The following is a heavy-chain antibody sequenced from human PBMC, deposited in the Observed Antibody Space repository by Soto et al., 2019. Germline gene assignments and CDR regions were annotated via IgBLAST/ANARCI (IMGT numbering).Heavy chain of an antibody. CDR2: IIPIFGTA. CDR1: GGTFSSYA. CDR3: ARRAEYSYAPRPTVAFDI. J-gene: IGHJ3*02. Sequence: SVKVSCKASGGTFSSYAISWGRQAPGQGLEWMGGIIPIFGTANYAQKFQGRVTITADESTSTAYMELSSLRSEDTAVYYCARRAEYSYAPRPTVAFDIWGQGTMVTVSS. V-gene: IGHV1-69*13. D-gene: IGHD5-18*01.